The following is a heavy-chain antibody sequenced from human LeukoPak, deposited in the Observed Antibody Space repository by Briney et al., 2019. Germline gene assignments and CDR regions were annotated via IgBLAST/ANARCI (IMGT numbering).Heavy chain of an antibody. V-gene: IGHV4-34*01. CDR1: GGSSSGYY. Sequence: SETLSLTCAVYGGSSSGYYWSWIRQPPGKGLEWIGEINHSGSTNYNPSLKSRVTISVDTSKNQFSLKLSSVTAADAAVYYCVRGPPGIQLWYYFDYWGQGTLVTVSS. J-gene: IGHJ4*02. D-gene: IGHD5-18*01. CDR2: INHSGST. CDR3: VRGPPGIQLWYYFDY.